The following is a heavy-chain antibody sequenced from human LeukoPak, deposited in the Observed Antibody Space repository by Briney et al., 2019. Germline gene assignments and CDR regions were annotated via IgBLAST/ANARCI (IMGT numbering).Heavy chain of an antibody. CDR2: IYYSGST. D-gene: IGHD1-7*01. J-gene: IGHJ4*02. CDR3: ARGHWNYIIDY. CDR1: GGSISSSSYY. Sequence: SETLSLTCTVSGGSISSSSYYWGWIRQPPGKGLEWIGSIYYSGSTYYNPSLKSRVTISVDTSKDQFSLKLSSVTAADTAVYYCARGHWNYIIDYWGQGTLVTVSS. V-gene: IGHV4-39*07.